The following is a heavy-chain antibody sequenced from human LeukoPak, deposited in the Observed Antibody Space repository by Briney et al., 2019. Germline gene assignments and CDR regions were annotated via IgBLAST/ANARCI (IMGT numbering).Heavy chain of an antibody. V-gene: IGHV2-5*01. CDR3: AHRRGIAAAGKSLYYYYMDV. J-gene: IGHJ6*03. CDR1: GFSLSTSGVG. D-gene: IGHD6-13*01. Sequence: SGPTLVKPTQTLTLTCTFSGFSLSTSGVGVGWIRQPPGKALEWLALIYWNDYKRYSPSLKSRPTITKHTSKNHVVLTTTNMDPVDTATYYCAHRRGIAAAGKSLYYYYMDVWGKGTTVTVSS. CDR2: IYWNDYK.